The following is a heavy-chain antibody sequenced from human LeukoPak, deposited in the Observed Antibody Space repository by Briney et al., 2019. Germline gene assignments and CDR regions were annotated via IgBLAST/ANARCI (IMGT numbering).Heavy chain of an antibody. V-gene: IGHV3-48*03. CDR2: ISSSGSII. D-gene: IGHD3-16*01. Sequence: GGSLRLSCAASGFTFSSYEMNWVRQAPGKGLDWVSYISSSGSIIYYADSVKGRITISRDNSKNTLYLQMNSLRAEDTAVYYCAKVGDYAYYYYYMDVWGKGTTVTVSS. CDR1: GFTFSSYE. J-gene: IGHJ6*03. CDR3: AKVGDYAYYYYYMDV.